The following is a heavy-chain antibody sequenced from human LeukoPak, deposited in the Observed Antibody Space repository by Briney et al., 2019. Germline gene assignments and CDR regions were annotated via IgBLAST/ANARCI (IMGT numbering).Heavy chain of an antibody. V-gene: IGHV3-30*02. J-gene: IGHJ6*02. CDR3: AREGYYYVMDV. Sequence: GGSLRLSCAASGFTFSTYGMHWVRQAPGKGLEWVAFIRNDGSNKYYADSVKGRFTISRDNSKNTLYLQMNSLRAEDTTVYYCAREGYYYVMDVWGQGTTVTVSS. CDR1: GFTFSTYG. CDR2: IRNDGSNK.